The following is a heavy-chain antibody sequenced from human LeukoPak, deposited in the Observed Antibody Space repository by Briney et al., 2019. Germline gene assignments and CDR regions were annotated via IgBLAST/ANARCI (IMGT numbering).Heavy chain of an antibody. CDR2: IYSSGST. J-gene: IGHJ4*02. D-gene: IGHD6-19*01. Sequence: PSETLSLTCTVSGGFMSSYYWSWIRQPAGEGLEWIGSIYSSGSTNYNPSLKSRVTMSVDTSKNQFSLKLSSVTAADTAVYYCAASIRRITVAGPSLDYWGQGTLVTVSS. CDR1: GGFMSSYY. V-gene: IGHV4-4*07. CDR3: AASIRRITVAGPSLDY.